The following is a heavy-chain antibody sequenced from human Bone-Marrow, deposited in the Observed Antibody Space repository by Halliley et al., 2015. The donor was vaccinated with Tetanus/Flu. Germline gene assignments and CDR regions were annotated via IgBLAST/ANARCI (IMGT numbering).Heavy chain of an antibody. J-gene: IGHJ2*01. V-gene: IGHV4-4*02. CDR1: GGSITSSNW. CDR2: VYHSGST. CDR3: ARDMISYGTYEKVSWYVDL. Sequence: TLSLTCAASGGSITSSNWWNWVRQPPGKGLEWIGQVYHSGSTNYNPSLKSRVTISVDKSKNQFSLNLASVTAADTAVYYCARDMISYGTYEKVSWYVDLWGRGPLVTVSS. D-gene: IGHD3-16*01.